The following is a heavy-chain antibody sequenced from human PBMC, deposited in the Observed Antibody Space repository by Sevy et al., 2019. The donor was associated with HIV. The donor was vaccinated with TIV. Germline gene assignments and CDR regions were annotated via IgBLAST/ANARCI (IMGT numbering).Heavy chain of an antibody. CDR3: ARADLDSSTFFYYYGMDV. D-gene: IGHD6-13*01. J-gene: IGHJ6*02. CDR1: GYTFTSYD. Sequence: ASVKVSCKTSGYTFTSYDINWVRQATGQGLEWMGWMNPDSGKRGYAQKFQGRVTMTTNTSISTDYMELRSLRSEDSAVYYYARADLDSSTFFYYYGMDVWGQGTTVTVSS. V-gene: IGHV1-8*01. CDR2: MNPDSGKR.